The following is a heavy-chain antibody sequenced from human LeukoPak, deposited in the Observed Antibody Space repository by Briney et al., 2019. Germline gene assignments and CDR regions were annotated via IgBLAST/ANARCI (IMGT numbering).Heavy chain of an antibody. CDR3: ARDQYCSSTSCYPYFNF. Sequence: ASVKVSFKASGFTFTGYYMHWVRQAPGQGLEWMGWINPNSGATNYAQKFQGRVTMTRDTSISTAYMELSSLRADDTAVYYCARDQYCSSTSCYPYFNFWGQGTLVTVSS. CDR1: GFTFTGYY. CDR2: INPNSGAT. V-gene: IGHV1-2*02. D-gene: IGHD2-2*01. J-gene: IGHJ4*02.